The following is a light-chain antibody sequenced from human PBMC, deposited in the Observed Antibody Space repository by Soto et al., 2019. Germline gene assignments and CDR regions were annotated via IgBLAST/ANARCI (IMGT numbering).Light chain of an antibody. J-gene: IGKJ4*01. CDR1: QDISNY. V-gene: IGKV1-33*01. Sequence: DIQMTQSPSSLSASVGDRVTITCQASQDISNYLNWYQQKPGKAPKLLIYDASNLETGVPSRFSGSGSGTDFTFTISSLQPEDFATYFCQHGYSTPLTFGGGTKVDIK. CDR2: DAS. CDR3: QHGYSTPLT.